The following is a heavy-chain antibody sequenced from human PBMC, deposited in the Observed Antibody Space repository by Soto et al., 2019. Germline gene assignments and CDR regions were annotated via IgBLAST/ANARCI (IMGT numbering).Heavy chain of an antibody. D-gene: IGHD3-3*01. CDR1: GFTFRSYA. V-gene: IGHV3-23*01. Sequence: EVHLLESGGGLVQPGGSLRLSCSASGFTFRSYAMSWVRHAPGKGLEWVSGISGGGSDTYYSDSVRGRFTISRDNSKNTLYLQMNSLRVEDSAVYFCAKDDSLEWFFPLDAWGQGTLVTVSS. J-gene: IGHJ5*02. CDR2: ISGGGSDT. CDR3: AKDDSLEWFFPLDA.